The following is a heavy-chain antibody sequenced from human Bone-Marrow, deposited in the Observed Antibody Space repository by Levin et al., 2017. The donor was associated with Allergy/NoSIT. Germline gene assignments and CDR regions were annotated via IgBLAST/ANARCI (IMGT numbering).Heavy chain of an antibody. CDR1: GFTFSSYG. V-gene: IGHV3-33*01. D-gene: IGHD6-13*01. CDR2: IWYDGSNK. J-gene: IGHJ4*02. Sequence: GGSLRLSCAASGFTFSSYGMHWVRQAPGKGLEWVAVIWYDGSNKYYADSVKGRFTISRDNSKNTLYLQMNSLRAEDTAVYYCARDAWAAAAGLFDYWGQGTLVTVSS. CDR3: ARDAWAAAAGLFDY.